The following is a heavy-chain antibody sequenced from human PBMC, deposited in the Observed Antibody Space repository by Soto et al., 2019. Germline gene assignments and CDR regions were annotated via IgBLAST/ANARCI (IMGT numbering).Heavy chain of an antibody. CDR2: IKQDGSEK. V-gene: IGHV3-7*01. CDR1: GFTFSSYW. D-gene: IGHD2-15*01. J-gene: IGHJ1*01. CDR3: ARGSTYCSGGSCYDEYFQH. Sequence: EVQLVESGGGLVQPGGSLRLSCAASGFTFSSYWMSWVRQAPGKGLEWVANIKQDGSEKYYVDSVKGRFTISRDNAKNSLYLQMNSLRAEDTAVYYCARGSTYCSGGSCYDEYFQHWGQGTLVTVSS.